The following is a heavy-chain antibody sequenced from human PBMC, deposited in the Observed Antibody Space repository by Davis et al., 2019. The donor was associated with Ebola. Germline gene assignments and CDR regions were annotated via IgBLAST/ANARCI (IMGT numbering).Heavy chain of an antibody. J-gene: IGHJ5*02. CDR2: IKTDGSTT. CDR3: TKSENYLT. D-gene: IGHD1-7*01. CDR1: GFTFSNYY. V-gene: IGHV3-74*01. Sequence: PGGSLRLSCAASGFTFSNYYLHWVRQAPGKGLEWVARIKTDGSTTRYADSVKGRFSISRDNTKSSLFLQMNSLRPEDTASYYCTKSENYLTWGQGTLVLVSS.